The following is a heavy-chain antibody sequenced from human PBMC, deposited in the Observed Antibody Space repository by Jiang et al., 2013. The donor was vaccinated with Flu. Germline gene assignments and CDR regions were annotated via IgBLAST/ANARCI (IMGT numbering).Heavy chain of an antibody. Sequence: GSGLVKPSGTLSLTCAVSGGSITSTNWWNWFRQPPGKGLEWIGSIYHSGITLYNPSLKGRLTMSLDTSKNRFSLELTSVTAADTAIYFCARARAPEIAAYYFDYWGQGMLVIVSS. CDR1: GGSITSTNW. CDR2: IYHSGIT. D-gene: IGHD6-13*01. CDR3: ARARAPEIAAYYFDY. J-gene: IGHJ4*02. V-gene: IGHV4-4*02.